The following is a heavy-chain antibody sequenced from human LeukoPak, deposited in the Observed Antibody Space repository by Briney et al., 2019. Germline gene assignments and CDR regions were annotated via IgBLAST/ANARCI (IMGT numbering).Heavy chain of an antibody. J-gene: IGHJ4*02. CDR3: ATIKRYCSGGSCYSSYFDY. CDR1: GSSISSSSYY. CDR2: IYYSGST. D-gene: IGHD2-15*01. Sequence: SETLSLTCTVSGSSISSSSYYWGWIRQPPGKGLEWIGSIYYSGSTYYNPSLKSRVTISVDTSKNQFSLKLSSVTAADTAVYYCATIKRYCSGGSCYSSYFDYWGQGTLVTVSS. V-gene: IGHV4-39*07.